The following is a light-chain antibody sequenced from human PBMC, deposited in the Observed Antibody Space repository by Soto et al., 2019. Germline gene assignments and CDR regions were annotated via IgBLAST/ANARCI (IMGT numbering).Light chain of an antibody. Sequence: QSALTQPASVSGSPGQSITISCTGTSSVVGYYNYVSWYQQHPGKAPKLMIYDVSNRPSGISNRFSGSKSGNTASLTISGLQAEDEADYYCSSYTASGTYVFATGTMVTVL. CDR1: SSVVGYYNY. J-gene: IGLJ1*01. CDR2: DVS. CDR3: SSYTASGTYV. V-gene: IGLV2-14*03.